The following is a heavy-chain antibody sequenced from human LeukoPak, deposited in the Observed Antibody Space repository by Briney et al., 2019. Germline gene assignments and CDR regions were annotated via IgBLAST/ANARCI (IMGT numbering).Heavy chain of an antibody. V-gene: IGHV3-11*01. J-gene: IGHJ5*02. Sequence: GGSLRLSWAASKFIFSDYYMSWIRQAPGKGLEWVSYISGSGVTIYYADSVKGRFTITRDNAKNSLYLQMNSLRAEYTAVYYCVRDRTLGVRDGFILAWGQGTLVTVSS. CDR2: ISGSGVTI. CDR3: VRDRTLGVRDGFILA. D-gene: IGHD5-24*01. CDR1: KFIFSDYY.